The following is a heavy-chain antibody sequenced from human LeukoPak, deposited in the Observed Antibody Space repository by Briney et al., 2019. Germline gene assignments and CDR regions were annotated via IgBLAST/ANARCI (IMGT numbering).Heavy chain of an antibody. CDR2: IWYDGSNK. V-gene: IGHV3-33*01. Sequence: GGSLRLSCAASGFTFSSYGMHWVRRAPGKGLEWVGVIWYDGSNKYYGDSVKGRFTISRDNSKNTLYLEMNSLRAEDTAVYYCARDRAVRYFDYWGQGTLVTVSS. J-gene: IGHJ4*02. CDR1: GFTFSSYG. CDR3: ARDRAVRYFDY.